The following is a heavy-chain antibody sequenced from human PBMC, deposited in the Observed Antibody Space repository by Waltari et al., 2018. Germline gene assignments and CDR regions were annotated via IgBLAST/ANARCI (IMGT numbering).Heavy chain of an antibody. J-gene: IGHJ4*02. Sequence: QVQLQESGPGLVKPSETLSLTCAVSGYSISSGYYWGWLRQPPGKGLEWIGSIYHSGSTYYNPSLKSRVTISVDTSKNQFSLKLSSVTAADTAVYYCARENYNWNDALLDYWGQGTLVTVSS. CDR1: GYSISSGYY. CDR2: IYHSGST. D-gene: IGHD1-1*01. V-gene: IGHV4-38-2*02. CDR3: ARENYNWNDALLDY.